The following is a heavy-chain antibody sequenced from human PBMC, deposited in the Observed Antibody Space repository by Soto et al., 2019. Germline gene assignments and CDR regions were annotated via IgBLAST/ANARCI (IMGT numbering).Heavy chain of an antibody. V-gene: IGHV4-59*04. J-gene: IGHJ6*02. CDR1: GGSISSYY. CDR2: IYYSGST. D-gene: IGHD5-18*01. Sequence: PSETLSLTCTVSGGSISSYYWSWIRQPPGKGLEWIGYIYYSGSTYYNPSLKSRVTISLATSTNQFSLKLTSATAADTAVYYCACIFSGGYSYGFSSSGMDVRAQRTTVPVSS. CDR3: ACIFSGGYSYGFSSSGMDV.